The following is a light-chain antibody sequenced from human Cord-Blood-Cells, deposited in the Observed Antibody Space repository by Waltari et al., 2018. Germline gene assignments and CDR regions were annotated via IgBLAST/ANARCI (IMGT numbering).Light chain of an antibody. CDR1: QGISSY. J-gene: IGKJ2*01. CDR2: AAS. CDR3: QQYYSYPYT. Sequence: AIRMTQSPSSLPASPGDRVTITCRASQGISSYLAWYQQKPGKAPKLLIYAASTLQSGVPSRFSGSGSGTDFTLTISCLQSEDFATYYCQQYYSYPYTFGQGTKLEIK. V-gene: IGKV1-8*01.